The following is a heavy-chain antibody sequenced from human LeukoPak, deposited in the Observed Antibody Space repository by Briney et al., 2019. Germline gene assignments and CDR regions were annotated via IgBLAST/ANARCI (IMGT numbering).Heavy chain of an antibody. D-gene: IGHD4-23*01. CDR1: GFTFSSYS. Sequence: GGSLRLSCAASGFTFSSYSMNWVRQAPGKGLEWVSSISSSSSYIYYADSVEGRFTISRDNAKNSLYLQMNSLRAEDTAVYYCARDRDDYGGNSYFDYWGQGTLVTVSS. V-gene: IGHV3-21*03. CDR3: ARDRDDYGGNSYFDY. J-gene: IGHJ4*02. CDR2: ISSSSSYI.